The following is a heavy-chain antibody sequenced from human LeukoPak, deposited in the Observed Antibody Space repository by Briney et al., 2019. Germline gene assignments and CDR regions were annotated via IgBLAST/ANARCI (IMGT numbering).Heavy chain of an antibody. J-gene: IGHJ6*02. CDR2: INPNNGDT. D-gene: IGHD3-22*01. CDR1: GYTFSDYY. Sequence: GASVKVYCKASGYTFSDYYMHWVRQAPGQGLEWMGWINPNNGDTNYAQKFQGRVTLTRDTSLSTAYMQLSRLRSDDTAAYYCAGGITTLHFYYGMDVWGQGTTVTVSS. CDR3: AGGITTLHFYYGMDV. V-gene: IGHV1-2*02.